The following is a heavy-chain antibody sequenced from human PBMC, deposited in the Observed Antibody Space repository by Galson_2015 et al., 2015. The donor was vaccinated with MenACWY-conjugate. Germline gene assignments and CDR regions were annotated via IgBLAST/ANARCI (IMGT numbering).Heavy chain of an antibody. CDR1: GFKFNTYG. D-gene: IGHD6-6*01. CDR2: INQDGSGR. J-gene: IGHJ4*02. CDR3: ARAAARDC. Sequence: SLRLSCAASGFKFNTYGMHWVRQAPGKGLAWVANINQDGSGRYYVDSVKGRFTISRDNAKNSLYLQMNNLRAEDTAVYYCARAAARDCWGQGTLVTVSS. V-gene: IGHV3-7*03.